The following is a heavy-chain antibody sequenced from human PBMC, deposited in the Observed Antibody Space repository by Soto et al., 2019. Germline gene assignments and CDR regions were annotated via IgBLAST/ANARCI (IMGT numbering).Heavy chain of an antibody. CDR3: ARGAKRFGESDY. V-gene: IGHV4-31*03. D-gene: IGHD3-10*01. CDR1: GGSISSGGYY. J-gene: IGHJ4*02. CDR2: IYYSGST. Sequence: LSLTCTVSGGSISSGGYYWSWIRQHPGKGLEWIGYIYYSGSTYYNPSLKSRVTISVDTSKNQFSLKLSSVTAADTAVYYCARGAKRFGESDYWGQGTLVTVSS.